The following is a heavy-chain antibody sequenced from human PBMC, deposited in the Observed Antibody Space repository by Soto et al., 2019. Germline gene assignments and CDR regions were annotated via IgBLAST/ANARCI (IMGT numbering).Heavy chain of an antibody. CDR2: ISAYNGNT. Sequence: QVQLVQSGAEVKKPGASVKVSCKASGYTFTSYGISWVRQAPGQGLEWMGWISAYNGNTNYAQKLQGRVTMTTDTPTSTAYRELGSERSNDRAVYSWARGTPVETGSYWGQGPLVTVSS. V-gene: IGHV1-18*01. J-gene: IGHJ4*02. CDR3: ARGTPVETGSY. CDR1: GYTFTSYG. D-gene: IGHD5-18*01.